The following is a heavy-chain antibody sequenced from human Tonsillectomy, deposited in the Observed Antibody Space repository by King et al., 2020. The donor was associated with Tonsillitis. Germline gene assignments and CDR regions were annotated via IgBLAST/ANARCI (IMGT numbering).Heavy chain of an antibody. D-gene: IGHD3-22*01. Sequence: VQLVESGGGVVQPGTSLRLSCAASGFTFTTYGMHWVRQAPGKGLEWVAIISSDGSWRHCADPVKGRFTISRDNSKNILYLQMNTLRAEDTAVYYCAKPGDFYDSSGYYYGQAEYFQHWGLGSLVTVSS. CDR1: GFTFTTYG. V-gene: IGHV3-30*18. CDR2: ISSDGSWR. CDR3: AKPGDFYDSSGYYYGQAEYFQH. J-gene: IGHJ1*01.